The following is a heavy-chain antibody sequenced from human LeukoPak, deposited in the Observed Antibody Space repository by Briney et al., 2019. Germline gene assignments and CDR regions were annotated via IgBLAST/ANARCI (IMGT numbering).Heavy chain of an antibody. V-gene: IGHV3-21*06. Sequence: GGSLRLSCAASGFTFSSYAMSWVRQAPGKGLEWLSSISSGSSYISYAGSLKGRFTISRDTAKNSLFLQMNSLRVEDTAVYYCARSSKMYDSSGYGLDHWGQGTLVIVSS. CDR2: ISSGSSYI. CDR3: ARSSKMYDSSGYGLDH. D-gene: IGHD3-22*01. J-gene: IGHJ5*02. CDR1: GFTFSSYA.